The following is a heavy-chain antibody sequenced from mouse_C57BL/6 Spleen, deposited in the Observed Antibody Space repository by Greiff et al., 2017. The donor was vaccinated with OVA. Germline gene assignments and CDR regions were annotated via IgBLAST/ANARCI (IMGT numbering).Heavy chain of an antibody. CDR1: GYTFTSYW. V-gene: IGHV1-59*01. J-gene: IGHJ3*01. CDR3: ARPDDGFKPGGFAY. CDR2: IDPSDSYT. Sequence: QVQLQQSGAELVRPGTSVKLSCKASGYTFTSYWMHWVKQRPGQGLEWIGVIDPSDSYTNYNQKFKGKATLTVDTSSSTAYMQLSSLTSEDSAVYYCARPDDGFKPGGFAYWGQGTLVTVSA. D-gene: IGHD2-3*01.